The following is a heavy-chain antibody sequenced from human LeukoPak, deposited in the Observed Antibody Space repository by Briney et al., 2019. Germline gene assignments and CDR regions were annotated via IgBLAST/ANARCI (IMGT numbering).Heavy chain of an antibody. V-gene: IGHV5-51*01. CDR3: ARVYENCSSTSCYLDYYYYYYMDV. CDR1: GYSFTSYW. Sequence: GESLKISCKGSGYSFTSYWIGWVRQMLGKGLEWMGIIYPSESDTRYSTSFQGQVTISADKSISTAYPQWSSLKASDTAMYYCARVYENCSSTSCYLDYYYYYYMDVWGKGTTVTVSS. CDR2: IYPSESDT. D-gene: IGHD2-2*01. J-gene: IGHJ6*03.